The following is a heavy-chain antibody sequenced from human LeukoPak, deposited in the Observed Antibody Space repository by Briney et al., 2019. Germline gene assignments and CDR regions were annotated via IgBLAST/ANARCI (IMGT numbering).Heavy chain of an antibody. J-gene: IGHJ3*02. CDR1: VLSPRANY. CDR3: TRGPEWSRPVGDACDI. V-gene: IGHV3-53*01. CDR2: IYAVGTT. D-gene: IGHD3-3*01. Sequence: GRSPRLSPAPSVLSPRANYTSWVRHAPPQGLDWGSVIYAVGTTYYADSVKGRFTISRDTSRNALYLQMNSLRVDDTAVYYCTRGPEWSRPVGDACDIWGQGTMVTVSS.